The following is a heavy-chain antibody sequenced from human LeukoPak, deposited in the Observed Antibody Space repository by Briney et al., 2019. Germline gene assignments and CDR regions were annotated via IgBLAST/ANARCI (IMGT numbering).Heavy chain of an antibody. J-gene: IGHJ4*02. V-gene: IGHV3-23*01. CDR3: ASRKEYTTSSVFY. CDR1: GFTFTNYV. D-gene: IGHD6-6*01. CDR2: ISVSGADT. Sequence: PGGSLRLSCAAPGFTFTNYVMTWVRQAPGKGLEWVSGISVSGADTYYADSVKGRFTISRDNSKNTVSLRMNSLRAEDSAVYYCASRKEYTTSSVFYWGQGTLVTVSS.